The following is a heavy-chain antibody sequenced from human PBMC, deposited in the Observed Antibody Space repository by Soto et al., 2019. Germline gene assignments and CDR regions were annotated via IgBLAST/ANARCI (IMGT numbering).Heavy chain of an antibody. CDR3: ARKGRGGYSSGFFDY. D-gene: IGHD5-18*01. CDR2: IYYSGST. J-gene: IGHJ4*02. CDR1: GGSISSYY. Sequence: QVQLQESGPGLVKPSETLSLTCTVSGGSISSYYWSWIRQPPGKGLEWIGYIYYSGSTNYNPSLKSRVTISVDTSKNQFSLNLSSVTAADTAVYYCARKGRGGYSSGFFDYWGQGTLVTVSS. V-gene: IGHV4-59*01.